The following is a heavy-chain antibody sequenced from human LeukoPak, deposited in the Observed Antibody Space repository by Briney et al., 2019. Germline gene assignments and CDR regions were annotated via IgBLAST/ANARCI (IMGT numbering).Heavy chain of an antibody. CDR3: ARESSWYSDWFDP. CDR2: IDYSGGNT. Sequence: PGGSLRLSCTASGFTLSSYEMSWIRQAPGKGLEWVSSIDYSGGNTYYADSVKGRFTISRDNSKNTLYLQLNSLRAEDTAVYYCARESSWYSDWFDPWGQGTLVTVSS. V-gene: IGHV3-23*01. CDR1: GFTLSSYE. J-gene: IGHJ5*02. D-gene: IGHD6-13*01.